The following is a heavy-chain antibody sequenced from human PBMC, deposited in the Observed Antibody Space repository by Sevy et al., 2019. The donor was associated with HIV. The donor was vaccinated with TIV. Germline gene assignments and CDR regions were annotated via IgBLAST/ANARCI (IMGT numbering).Heavy chain of an antibody. CDR1: GFTFSSYG. CDR2: IWNDRSNK. J-gene: IGHJ6*02. V-gene: IGHV3-33*01. CDR3: ARGLAALPGYYYGMDV. D-gene: IGHD6-6*01. Sequence: GGSLRLSCAASGFTFSSYGMHWVRQAPGKGLEWVAVIWNDRSNKHYADSVKGRFTISRDNSKNSLYLQMNSLRAEDTAVYYCARGLAALPGYYYGMDVWGQGTTVTVSS.